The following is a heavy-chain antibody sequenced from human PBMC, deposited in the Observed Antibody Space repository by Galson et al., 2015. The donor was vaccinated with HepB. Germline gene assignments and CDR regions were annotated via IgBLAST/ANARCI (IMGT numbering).Heavy chain of an antibody. D-gene: IGHD3-16*01. Sequence: VKVSCKVSGYDFTDNSLHWVQQAPGKGLVWMGLVDPENDEATYAEKFQGRLTITADRSTDTAYMELSGLRSEDTALYYCVTYTYGWQSSDYWGQGTLVTV. CDR3: VTYTYGWQSSDY. J-gene: IGHJ4*02. V-gene: IGHV1-69-2*01. CDR2: VDPENDEA. CDR1: GYDFTDNS.